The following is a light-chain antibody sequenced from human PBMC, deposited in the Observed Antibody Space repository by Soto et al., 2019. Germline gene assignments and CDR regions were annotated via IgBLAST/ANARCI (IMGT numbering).Light chain of an antibody. J-gene: IGKJ4*01. CDR2: WTS. CDR3: QQYYDTPLT. V-gene: IGKV4-1*01. CDR1: QSVLYSSDNRNY. Sequence: DIVMTQSPDSLAVSLGERATINCKSSQSVLYSSDNRNYLAWYQQKPGQPPKLLIFWTSIRESGVPDRFIGSGSATDFTLTISSLQAEDVAVYYCQQYYDTPLTFGGGTKVEIK.